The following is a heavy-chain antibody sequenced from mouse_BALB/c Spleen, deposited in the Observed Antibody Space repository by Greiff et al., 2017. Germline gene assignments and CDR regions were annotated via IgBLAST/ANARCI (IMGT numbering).Heavy chain of an antibody. CDR3: VRHVLRYWYFDV. D-gene: IGHD1-1*01. J-gene: IGHJ1*01. V-gene: IGHV10-1*02. CDR2: IRSKSNNYAT. CDR1: GFTFNTYA. Sequence: EVKLVESGGGLVQPKGSLKLSCAASGFTFNTYAMNWVRQAPGKGLEWVARIRSKSNNYATYYADSVKDRFTISRDDSQSMLYLQMNNLKTEDTAMYYCVRHVLRYWYFDVWGAGTTVTVSS.